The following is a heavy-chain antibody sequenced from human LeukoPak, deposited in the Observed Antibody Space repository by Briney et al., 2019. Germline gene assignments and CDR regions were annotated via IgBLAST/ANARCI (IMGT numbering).Heavy chain of an antibody. Sequence: SETLSLTCTVSGGSISSYYWSWIRQPPGKGLEWIGYIYYSGSTNYNPSLKSRVTISVDTSKNQFSLKLSSVTAADTAVYYCASEAHSSGWFSYYYYMDVWGKGTTVTVSS. V-gene: IGHV4-59*01. CDR3: ASEAHSSGWFSYYYYMDV. CDR1: GGSISSYY. J-gene: IGHJ6*03. CDR2: IYYSGST. D-gene: IGHD6-19*01.